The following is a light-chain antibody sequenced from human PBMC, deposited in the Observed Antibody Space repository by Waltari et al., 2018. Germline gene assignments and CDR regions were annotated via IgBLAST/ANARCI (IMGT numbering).Light chain of an antibody. J-gene: IGLJ1*01. Sequence: SYELTQTPSVSVSPGQTARITCSGHELPRKYAYWFQQKSRQAPRLVIYEDTKRPSGIPGRFAGSSSGTVATLTITGAQVDDEADYYCYSSDSTGLRVFGGGTTVVVL. CDR1: ELPRKY. CDR3: YSSDSTGLRV. CDR2: EDT. V-gene: IGLV3-10*01.